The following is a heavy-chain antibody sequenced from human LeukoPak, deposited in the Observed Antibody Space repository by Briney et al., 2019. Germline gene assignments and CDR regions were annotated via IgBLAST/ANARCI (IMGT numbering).Heavy chain of an antibody. V-gene: IGHV4-61*09. Sequence: PSETLSLTCTVSGGSISSGSYCWSWIRQPAGKGLEWIGHVHTSGNTNYNPSLKSRVTISVETSKNQFSLKLKSVTAADTAVYYCARGGYYGSGNDFRFDPWGQGTLVTVSS. CDR1: GGSISSGSYC. J-gene: IGHJ5*02. CDR3: ARGGYYGSGNDFRFDP. D-gene: IGHD3-10*01. CDR2: VHTSGNT.